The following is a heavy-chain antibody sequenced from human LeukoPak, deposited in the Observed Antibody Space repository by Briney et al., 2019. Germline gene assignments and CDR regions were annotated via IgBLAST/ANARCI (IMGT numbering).Heavy chain of an antibody. CDR2: IGKSGAT. V-gene: IGHV3-13*04. CDR3: ARVGHISAFDV. CDR1: GFTLNNYD. J-gene: IGHJ3*01. Sequence: PGGSLRLSCAASGFTLNNYDMHWVRQPTEKSVEWVSGIGKSGATYYADSVKGRFTISRSGAENSFYLQMSSLRVGDTAVYYCARVGHISAFDVWGQGTTVTVSS.